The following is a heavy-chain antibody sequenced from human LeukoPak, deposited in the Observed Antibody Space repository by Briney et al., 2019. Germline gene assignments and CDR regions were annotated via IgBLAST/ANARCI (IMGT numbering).Heavy chain of an antibody. CDR3: STWAYYHGLDV. Sequence: GGSLRLSCAASGFAFADYAMHWVRQIPGKGLECVAHIHADGGRTFYADSVKGRFTVSRDNGKNSLFLQMDSLTSDDTALYYCSTWAYYHGLDVWGQGATVIVSS. J-gene: IGHJ6*02. D-gene: IGHD1-26*01. V-gene: IGHV3-43*02. CDR1: GFAFADYA. CDR2: IHADGGRT.